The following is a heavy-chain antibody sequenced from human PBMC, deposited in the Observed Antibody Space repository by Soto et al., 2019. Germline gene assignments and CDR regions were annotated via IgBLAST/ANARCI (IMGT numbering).Heavy chain of an antibody. J-gene: IGHJ6*02. V-gene: IGHV5-10-1*01. CDR3: ERILLPYRGYYYGMDV. CDR1: GYSFTSYW. D-gene: IGHD2-2*01. CDR2: IDPSDSYT. Sequence: PGESLKISCKGSGYSFTSYWISWVRQMPGKGLEWMGRIDPSDSYTNYSPSFQGHVTISADKSISTAYLQWSSLKASETAMYYCERILLPYRGYYYGMDVWGQGTTVTVSS.